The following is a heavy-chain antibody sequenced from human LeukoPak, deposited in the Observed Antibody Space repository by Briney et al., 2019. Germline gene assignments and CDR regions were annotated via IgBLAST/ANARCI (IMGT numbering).Heavy chain of an antibody. CDR3: ARDYD. Sequence: PGGSLRLSCAASVFAFSSNWMTWVRRAPGKGLEWVANIKPDGSERYYVESVKGRFTISRDNAKNSVFLQMDSLRAEDTALYYCARDYDWGQGTLVTVSS. J-gene: IGHJ4*02. D-gene: IGHD3-16*01. CDR1: VFAFSSNW. V-gene: IGHV3-7*04. CDR2: IKPDGSER.